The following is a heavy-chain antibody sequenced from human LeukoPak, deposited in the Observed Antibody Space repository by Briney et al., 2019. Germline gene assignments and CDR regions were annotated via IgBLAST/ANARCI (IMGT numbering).Heavy chain of an antibody. CDR3: ARARYCSSTSCYSGHGP. J-gene: IGHJ5*02. Sequence: GGSLRLSCAASGFTFSSYSMNWVRQAPGKGLEWVSSISSSSSYIYYADSVKGRFTISRDNAKNSLYLQMNSLRAEDTAVYYCARARYCSSTSCYSGHGPWGQGTLVTVSS. V-gene: IGHV3-21*01. D-gene: IGHD2-2*01. CDR2: ISSSSSYI. CDR1: GFTFSSYS.